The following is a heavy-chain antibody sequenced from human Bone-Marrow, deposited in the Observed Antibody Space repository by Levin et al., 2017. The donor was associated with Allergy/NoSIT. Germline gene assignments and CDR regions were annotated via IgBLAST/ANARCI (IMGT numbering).Heavy chain of an antibody. V-gene: IGHV4-30-4*01. CDR3: ATGSGSYKIYFAY. Sequence: LRLSCTVSGGSISSGNYYWSWIRQPPGKGLEWIGYIYFSGSTYYNPSLKSRLTISVDTSKNQFSLNLPSVTAAATAVYYCATGSGSYKIYFAYWGQGTLVTVSS. CDR1: GGSISSGNYY. D-gene: IGHD3-10*01. CDR2: IYFSGST. J-gene: IGHJ4*02.